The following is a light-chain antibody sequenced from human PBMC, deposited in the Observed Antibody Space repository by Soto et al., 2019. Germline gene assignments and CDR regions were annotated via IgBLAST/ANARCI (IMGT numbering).Light chain of an antibody. J-gene: IGLJ1*01. CDR1: NSNIGSNT. V-gene: IGLV1-44*01. Sequence: QSVLTQPPSAYGTPGQRVTSSCSGGNSNIGSNTVNWYQQLPGTAPKLLIFDDNQRPSGVPDRFSGYKSGASASLAISGLQSEDEADYYCAAWDDSLTGYVFGTGTKVTVL. CDR2: DDN. CDR3: AAWDDSLTGYV.